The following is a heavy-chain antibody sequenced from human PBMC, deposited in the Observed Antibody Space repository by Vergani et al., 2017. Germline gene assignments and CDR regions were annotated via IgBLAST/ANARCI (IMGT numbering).Heavy chain of an antibody. D-gene: IGHD3-3*01. CDR2: IYYSGST. J-gene: IGHJ6*02. Sequence: QVQLQESGPGLVKPSETLSLTCTVSGGSISSYYWSWIRQPPGKGLEWIGYIYYSGSTNYNPSLKSRVTISVDTSKNQFSLKLSSVTAADTAVYYCARGPDFWSGYPAEGPYYGMDVWGQGTTVTVSS. CDR3: ARGPDFWSGYPAEGPYYGMDV. CDR1: GGSISSYY. V-gene: IGHV4-59*08.